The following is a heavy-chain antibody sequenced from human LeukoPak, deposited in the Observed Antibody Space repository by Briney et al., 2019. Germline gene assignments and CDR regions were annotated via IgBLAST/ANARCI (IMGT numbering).Heavy chain of an antibody. CDR1: GESVSSTGAS. CDR2: TYYRSQWYY. Sequence: SQTLSLTCAISGESVSSTGASWNWIRQPPSRGLEWLGRTYYRSQWYYEYALSVKSRIIFAPDTSKNQFSLQLNSVTPEDTAVYYCVRGNYNFDYWGQGSLVTVSS. V-gene: IGHV6-1*01. J-gene: IGHJ4*02. D-gene: IGHD5-24*01. CDR3: VRGNYNFDY.